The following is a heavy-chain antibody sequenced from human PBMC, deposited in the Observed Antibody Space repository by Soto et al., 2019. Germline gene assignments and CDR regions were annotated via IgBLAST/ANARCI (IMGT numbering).Heavy chain of an antibody. D-gene: IGHD5-12*01. CDR1: GGSISSSSYY. CDR2: IYYSGST. CDR3: ARHIVATILPYYFDY. V-gene: IGHV4-39*01. Sequence: SETLSLTCTVSGGSISSSSYYWGWIRQPPGKGLEWIGSIYYSGSTYYNPSLKSRVTISVDTSKNQFSLKLSSVTAADTAVYYCARHIVATILPYYFDYWGQGTLVTVSS. J-gene: IGHJ4*02.